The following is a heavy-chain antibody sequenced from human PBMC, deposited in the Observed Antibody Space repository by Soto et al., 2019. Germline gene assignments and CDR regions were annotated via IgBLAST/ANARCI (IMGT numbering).Heavy chain of an antibody. D-gene: IGHD3-22*01. Sequence: QVQLQESGPGLVKPSQTLSLTCTVSGGSISSGGYYWSWIRQHPGKGLEWIGYIYYNGSTYYNPCLKSRVTRAGDTYKKQFYLKLSSVTAADTAVYYCARGFSGYYPYYYYYGMDVWGQGTTVTVSS. CDR2: IYYNGST. CDR1: GGSISSGGYY. CDR3: ARGFSGYYPYYYYYGMDV. J-gene: IGHJ6*02. V-gene: IGHV4-31*03.